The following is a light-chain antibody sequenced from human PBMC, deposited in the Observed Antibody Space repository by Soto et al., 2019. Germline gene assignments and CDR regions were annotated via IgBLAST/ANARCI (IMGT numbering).Light chain of an antibody. J-gene: IGKJ1*01. V-gene: IGKV3-20*01. CDR2: GAS. CDR3: QQYGSSPRT. CDR1: QSVSSSF. Sequence: EIVLTQSPGTLSLSPGERATLSCRASQSVSSSFLAWYQQKPGQAPRLLIYGASSRATGIPDRFGGSGSGTDFTLTISSLEPEDFAVYYCQQYGSSPRTFGQGTKVEIK.